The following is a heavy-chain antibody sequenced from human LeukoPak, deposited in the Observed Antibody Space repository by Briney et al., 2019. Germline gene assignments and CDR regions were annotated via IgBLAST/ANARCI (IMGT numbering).Heavy chain of an antibody. V-gene: IGHV4-34*01. CDR1: GGSFSGFY. D-gene: IGHD3-22*01. CDR2: INHSGST. J-gene: IGHJ1*01. CDR3: AREGYDSSGYYFDYFQH. Sequence: SETLSLTCAVYGGSFSGFYWSWIRQPPGKGLEWIGEINHSGSTNYNPSLKSRVTISVDTSKNQFSLKLSSVTAADTAVYYCAREGYDSSGYYFDYFQHWGQGTLVTVSS.